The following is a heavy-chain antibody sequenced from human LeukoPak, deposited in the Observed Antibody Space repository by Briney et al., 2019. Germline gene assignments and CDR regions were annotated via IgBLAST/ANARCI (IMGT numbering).Heavy chain of an antibody. V-gene: IGHV3-23*01. CDR2: MSGSGGSS. CDR3: TKHRGGWIDAFDI. D-gene: IGHD5-12*01. CDR1: GFTFSSYA. Sequence: GGSLRLSCAASGFTFSSYAMTWVRQAPGKGLEWVSGMSGSGGSSYSADSVKGRFTISRDNSKKTLYMQMNSLRAEDTAVYYCTKHRGGWIDAFDIWGQGTMVTVSS. J-gene: IGHJ3*02.